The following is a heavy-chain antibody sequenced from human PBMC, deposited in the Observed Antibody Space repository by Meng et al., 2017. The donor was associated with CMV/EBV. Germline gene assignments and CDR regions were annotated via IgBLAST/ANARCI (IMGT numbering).Heavy chain of an antibody. CDR3: ARGEGEHFDWLFGYYFDY. V-gene: IGHV4-34*01. Sequence: GSLRLSCAVYGGSFSGYYWSWIRQPPGKGLEWIGEINHSGSTNYNPSLKSRVTISVDTSKNQFSLKLSSVTAADTAVYYCARGEGEHFDWLFGYYFDYWGQGTPVTVSS. D-gene: IGHD3-9*01. J-gene: IGHJ4*02. CDR1: GGSFSGYY. CDR2: INHSGST.